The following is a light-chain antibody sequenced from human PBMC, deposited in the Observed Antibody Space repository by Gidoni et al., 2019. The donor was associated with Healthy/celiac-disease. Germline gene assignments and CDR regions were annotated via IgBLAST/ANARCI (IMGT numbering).Light chain of an antibody. Sequence: QSALTQPASVSGSPGQSITISCTGTSSDVGGYNYVSWYQQHPGKAPKLMIYDVSNRPSGVFNRFSGSKSGNTASLTISELQAEDEADYYCSSYTSSSTYVFGTGTKVTVL. V-gene: IGLV2-14*03. CDR1: SSDVGGYNY. CDR3: SSYTSSSTYV. J-gene: IGLJ1*01. CDR2: DVS.